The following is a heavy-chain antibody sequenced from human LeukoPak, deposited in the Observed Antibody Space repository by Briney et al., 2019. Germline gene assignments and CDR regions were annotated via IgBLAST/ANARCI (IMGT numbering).Heavy chain of an antibody. CDR2: TSVYNGNR. CDR1: GYTFTCYY. V-gene: IGHV1-18*04. J-gene: IGHJ5*02. CDR3: ARDSGDCSGGSCYHRFDH. D-gene: IGHD2-15*01. Sequence: ASVKVTCKASGYTFTCYYMHWVRHPPAQGQGWMGWTSVYNGNRNYAQKLQGRVTITTDTTSSTAYMELRSLRSDDTAVYYCARDSGDCSGGSCYHRFDHWGQGTLVTVSS.